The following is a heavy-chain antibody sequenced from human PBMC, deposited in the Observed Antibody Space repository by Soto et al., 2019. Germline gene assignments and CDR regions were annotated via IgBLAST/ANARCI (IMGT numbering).Heavy chain of an antibody. V-gene: IGHV4-39*01. D-gene: IGHD4-4*01. CDR2: VYYSGTT. CDR3: AHIRDYNNYGWFDP. CDR1: GDSISSSPYY. Sequence: SETLSLTCIVSGDSISSSPYYWAWLRQPPGKPLEWIGSVYYSGTTYRNPSLKSRATLSVDRSKNQFSLQMSSVSAADTAVYYCAHIRDYNNYGWFDPWGPGSLVTVSS. J-gene: IGHJ5*02.